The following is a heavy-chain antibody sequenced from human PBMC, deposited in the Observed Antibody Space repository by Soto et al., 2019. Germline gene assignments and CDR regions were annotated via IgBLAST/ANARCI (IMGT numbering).Heavy chain of an antibody. D-gene: IGHD3-22*01. CDR3: ARDHHSYYDTSGYYPYFDF. Sequence: KPSETLSLTCTVSGGSVNTAPYHWSWIRQSPRNGLEWIGNIYYTGSTNYNPSFESRVAISLDTPNNQFSLRLTSLTAADTAVYFCARDHHSYYDTSGYYPYFDFWGQGTLVTVSS. CDR1: GGSVNTAPYH. V-gene: IGHV4-61*01. J-gene: IGHJ4*02. CDR2: IYYTGST.